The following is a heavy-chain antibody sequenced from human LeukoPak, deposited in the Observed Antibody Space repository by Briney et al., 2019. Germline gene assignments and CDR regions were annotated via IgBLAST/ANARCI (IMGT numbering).Heavy chain of an antibody. Sequence: TLSLTCAVYGGSFSGYYWSWIRQPPGKGLEWIGEINHSGCTNYNPSLKSRVTISVDTSKNQFSLKLSSVTAADTAVYYCARGAYCGDNSVYYYYMDVWGKGTTVTGPS. V-gene: IGHV4-34*01. CDR2: INHSGCT. J-gene: IGHJ6*03. D-gene: IGHD4-23*01. CDR3: ARGAYCGDNSVYYYYMDV. CDR1: GGSFSGYY.